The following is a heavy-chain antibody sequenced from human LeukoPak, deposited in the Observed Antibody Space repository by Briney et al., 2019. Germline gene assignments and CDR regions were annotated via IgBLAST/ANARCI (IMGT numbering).Heavy chain of an antibody. CDR3: ARWGRYNFDY. CDR1: AYTFTSYY. V-gene: IGHV1-46*01. CDR2: INPSGGST. Sequence: ASVKVSCKASAYTFTSYYMHWVRQAPGQGLEWMGIINPSGGSTNYAQKFQGRVTITADESTSTAYMELSSLRSEDTAVYYCARWGRYNFDYWGQGTLVTISS. D-gene: IGHD3-9*01. J-gene: IGHJ4*02.